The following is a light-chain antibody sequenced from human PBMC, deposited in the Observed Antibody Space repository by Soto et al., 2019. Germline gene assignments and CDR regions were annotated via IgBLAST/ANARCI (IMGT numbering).Light chain of an antibody. Sequence: DIQLTQSPSFLSASVGDRVTITCRASQGISSYLVWYQQKPGKAPKLLIYAASTLQSGVPSRFSGSGSGTEFTLTISSLQPDDFATYYCQQYNSYSTFGQGTRLEIK. CDR1: QGISSY. J-gene: IGKJ5*01. CDR3: QQYNSYST. V-gene: IGKV1-9*01. CDR2: AAS.